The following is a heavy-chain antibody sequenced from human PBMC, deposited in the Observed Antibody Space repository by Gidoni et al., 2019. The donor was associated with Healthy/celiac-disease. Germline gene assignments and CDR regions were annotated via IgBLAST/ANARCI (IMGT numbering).Heavy chain of an antibody. J-gene: IGHJ4*02. CDR2: ISSSGSTI. D-gene: IGHD1-1*01. Sequence: EVQLVESWGSLVQPVLSLRLSCAASGFTFSTYEMNWVRPDQGKGLEWVSYISSSGSTIYYADSVKGRFTISRDNAKNSLYLQMNSLRAEDTAVYYCARGTDYWGQGTLVTVSS. CDR1: GFTFSTYE. CDR3: ARGTDY. V-gene: IGHV3-48*03.